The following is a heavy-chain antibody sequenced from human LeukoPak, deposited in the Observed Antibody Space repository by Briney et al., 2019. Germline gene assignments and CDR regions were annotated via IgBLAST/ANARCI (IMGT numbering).Heavy chain of an antibody. CDR3: ARGGGSSRVGLDN. V-gene: IGHV1-18*01. CDR1: GYTFTSYD. CDR2: ISGYNGNT. D-gene: IGHD6-6*01. Sequence: ASVKVSCKASGYTFTSYDISWGRQAPGQGREGMGWISGYNGNTNYARKIQGRVTTTTDTSTSTAYMELRSLTSDDTAVYYCARGGGSSRVGLDNWGQGTLVTVSS. J-gene: IGHJ4*02.